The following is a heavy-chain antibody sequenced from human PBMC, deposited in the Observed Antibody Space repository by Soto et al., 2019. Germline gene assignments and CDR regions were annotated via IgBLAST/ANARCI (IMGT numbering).Heavy chain of an antibody. J-gene: IGHJ4*02. CDR1: GFIFSSYW. CDR2: LNTDGSSR. V-gene: IGHV3-74*01. Sequence: EVQLVESGGGLVQPGGSLRLSCEVSGFIFSSYWMHWVRQAPGKGLVWVSRLNTDGSSRTYAYSVEGRFTISRDNAKNTLYLQIDSLRDEDTAVYFCVRGSNDWIGVDYWGQGTLATVSS. CDR3: VRGSNDWIGVDY. D-gene: IGHD6-19*01.